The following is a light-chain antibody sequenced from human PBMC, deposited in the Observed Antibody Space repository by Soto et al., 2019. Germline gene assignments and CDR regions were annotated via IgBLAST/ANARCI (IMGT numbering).Light chain of an antibody. J-gene: IGKJ1*01. CDR3: QQYNNWPWT. CDR2: DAS. V-gene: IGKV1-5*01. CDR1: QSISSW. Sequence: DIQLTQSPSTLSASVGERVTLTCRASQSISSWLAWYQQKPGKAPKLLIYDASSLESGVPSRFSGSGSGTEFTLTISSLQSEDFAVYYCQQYNNWPWTFGQGTKVDIK.